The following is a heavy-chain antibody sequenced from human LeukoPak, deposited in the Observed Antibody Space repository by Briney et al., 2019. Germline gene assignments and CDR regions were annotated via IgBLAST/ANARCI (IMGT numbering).Heavy chain of an antibody. CDR3: ARTVPAAAWFDP. CDR1: GGSFSGYY. J-gene: IGHJ5*02. Sequence: SETLSLTCAVYGGSFSGYYWSWIRQPPGKGLEWIGEINHSGSTNYNPSLKSRVTISVDTSKNQFSLKLSSVTAADTAVYYCARTVPAAAWFDPWGQGTLVTVSS. D-gene: IGHD2-2*01. CDR2: INHSGST. V-gene: IGHV4-34*01.